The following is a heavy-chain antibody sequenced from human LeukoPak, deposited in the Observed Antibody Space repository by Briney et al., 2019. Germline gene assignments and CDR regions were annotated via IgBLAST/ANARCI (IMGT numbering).Heavy chain of an antibody. D-gene: IGHD1-26*01. CDR1: GFTFSSYW. CDR2: INSDGSST. J-gene: IGHJ4*02. V-gene: IGHV3-74*01. Sequence: GGSLRLSCAASGFTFSSYWMHWVRQAPGKGLVWVSRINSDGSSTSYADSVKGRFTISRDNAKNTLYLQVHSLRAEDTAVYHWARVKGEGAHFDDWGQRTLVTASS. CDR3: ARVKGEGAHFDD.